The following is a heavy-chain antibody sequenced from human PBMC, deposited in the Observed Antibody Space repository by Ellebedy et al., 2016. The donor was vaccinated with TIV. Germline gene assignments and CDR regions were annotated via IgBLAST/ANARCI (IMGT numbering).Heavy chain of an antibody. CDR2: IYHFGNT. J-gene: IGHJ3*02. Sequence: SETLSLXCTVSGYSISSGYYWGWIRQPPGKGLEWIGCIYHFGNTFYNPSLQSRLTISGDTSKNQFSLKLRSVTAADTAVYYCARLYGSGTGDAFDIWGQGTMVTVSS. D-gene: IGHD3-10*01. CDR1: GYSISSGYY. V-gene: IGHV4-38-2*02. CDR3: ARLYGSGTGDAFDI.